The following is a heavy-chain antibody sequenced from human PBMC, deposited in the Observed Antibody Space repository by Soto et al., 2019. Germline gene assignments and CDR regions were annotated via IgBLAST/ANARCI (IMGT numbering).Heavy chain of an antibody. CDR2: IYYTGRT. CDR3: ARDVTSNHHCFEL. Sequence: SETPSLTCTVSRGSLKSGGYYWSCIRQHPGRGLEWIGYIYYTGRTYYNPSLESRVTFSVDTSKNQFSLKLSSVTAAHTAVYYCARDVTSNHHCFELSGQGTLVIASA. V-gene: IGHV4-31*02. D-gene: IGHD2-2*01. CDR1: RGSLKSGGYY. J-gene: IGHJ5*01.